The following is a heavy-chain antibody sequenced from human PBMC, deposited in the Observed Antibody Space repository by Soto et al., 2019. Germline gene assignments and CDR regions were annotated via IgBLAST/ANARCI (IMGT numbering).Heavy chain of an antibody. J-gene: IGHJ4*02. D-gene: IGHD3-22*01. CDR2: IYYSGST. CDR1: GGSISSSSYY. V-gene: IGHV4-39*01. Sequence: SETRSLTCTVSGGSISSSSYYWGWIRQPPGKGLEWIGSIYYSGSTYYNPSLKSRVTISVDTSKNQFSLKLSSVTAADTAVYYCARHHHSNYYDSSGYYSESLDYWGQGTLVTVSS. CDR3: ARHHHSNYYDSSGYYSESLDY.